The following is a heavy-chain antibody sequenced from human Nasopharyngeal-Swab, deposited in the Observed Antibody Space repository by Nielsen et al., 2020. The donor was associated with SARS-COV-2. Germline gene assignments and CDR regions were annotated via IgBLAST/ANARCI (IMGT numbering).Heavy chain of an antibody. CDR2: VYYYSGIT. Sequence: WIRQPPGKGLEWIGYVYYYSGITNSNPSLKSRVTISMDTSKKQFSLQMSSVTTADTAVYYCARRPTGYGDYYFDSWGQGTLVTVSS. CDR3: ARRPTGYGDYYFDS. V-gene: IGHV4-59*08. D-gene: IGHD4-17*01. J-gene: IGHJ4*02.